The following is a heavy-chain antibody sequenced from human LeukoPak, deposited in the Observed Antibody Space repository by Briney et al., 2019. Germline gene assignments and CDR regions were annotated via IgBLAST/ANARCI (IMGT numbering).Heavy chain of an antibody. V-gene: IGHV4-39*07. J-gene: IGHJ4*02. CDR3: AREPYYDFWSGYADY. D-gene: IGHD3-3*01. CDR1: GGSISSSSYY. Sequence: SETLSLTCTVSGGSISSSSYYWGWIRQPPGKWLEWIGSIYYSGSTYYNPSLKSRVTISVDTSKNQFSLKLSSVTAADTAVYYCAREPYYDFWSGYADYWGQGTLVTVSS. CDR2: IYYSGST.